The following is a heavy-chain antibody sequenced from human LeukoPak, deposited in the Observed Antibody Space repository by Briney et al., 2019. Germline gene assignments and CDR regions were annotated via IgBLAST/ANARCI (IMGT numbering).Heavy chain of an antibody. D-gene: IGHD3-22*01. CDR1: GYTFTSYA. Sequence: GASVKVCCKASGYTFTSYAMNWVRQAPGQGLGCMGWISTNTGNPTYAQGFTGRFVFSLDTSVSTAYLQISSLKAEDTAVYYCARVVVNDSGYLFDYWGQGTLVTVSS. CDR3: ARVVVNDSGYLFDY. CDR2: ISTNTGNP. J-gene: IGHJ4*02. V-gene: IGHV7-4-1*02.